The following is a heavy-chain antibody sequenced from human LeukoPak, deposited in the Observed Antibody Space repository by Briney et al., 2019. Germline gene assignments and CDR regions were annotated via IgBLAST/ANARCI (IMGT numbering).Heavy chain of an antibody. CDR2: IYTSGST. CDR3: IDYGDYGDLGN. Sequence: SQTLSLTCTVSGGSISSGSYYWSWIRQPAGKGLEWIGRIYTSGSTNYNPSLKSRVTMSVDTSKNQFSLKLSSVTAADTAMYARIDYGDYGDLGNWGQGTLVTVSS. J-gene: IGHJ4*01. CDR1: GGSISSGSYY. V-gene: IGHV4-61*02. D-gene: IGHD4-17*01.